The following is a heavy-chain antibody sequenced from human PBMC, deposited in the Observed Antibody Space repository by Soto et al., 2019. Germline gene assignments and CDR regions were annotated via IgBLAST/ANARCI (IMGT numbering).Heavy chain of an antibody. CDR1: GFTFSNAW. Sequence: PGGSLRLSCAASGFTFSNAWMNWVRQAPGKGLEWVGRIKSKTDGGTTDYAAPVKGRFTISRDDSKNTLYLQMNSLKTEDTAVYYCTTEGSRGFGSGSYPNHPYYYYYGMDVWGQGTTVTVSS. D-gene: IGHD3-10*01. V-gene: IGHV3-15*07. CDR3: TTEGSRGFGSGSYPNHPYYYYYGMDV. J-gene: IGHJ6*02. CDR2: IKSKTDGGTT.